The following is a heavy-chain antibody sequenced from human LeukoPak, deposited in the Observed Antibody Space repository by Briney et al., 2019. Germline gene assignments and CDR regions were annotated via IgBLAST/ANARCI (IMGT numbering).Heavy chain of an antibody. V-gene: IGHV4-34*01. CDR2: INHSGST. CDR1: GGSFSGHY. J-gene: IGHJ4*02. CDR3: ARPRYGSGSLDY. Sequence: SETLSLTCAVYGGSFSGHYWTWIRQPPGKGLEWIGEINHSGSTTYNPSLNNRVTISVDTPKNQFSLKMSSVTAADTAVYYCARPRYGSGSLDYWGQGTLVTVSS. D-gene: IGHD3-10*01.